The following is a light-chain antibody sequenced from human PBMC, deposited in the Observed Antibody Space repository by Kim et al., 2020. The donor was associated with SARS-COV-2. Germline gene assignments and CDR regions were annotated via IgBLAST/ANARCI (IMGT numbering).Light chain of an antibody. CDR2: EVS. CDR3: CSYAGNNLI. V-gene: IGLV2-23*02. CDR1: SRDVGRYNF. J-gene: IGLJ2*01. Sequence: PDQSITPSSTVTSRDVGRYNFVSWYQQHPGNAPKLMISEVSKRPSGVSNRFSGSKSGNTASLTISGLQAEDEADYYCCSYAGNNLIFGGGTQLTVL.